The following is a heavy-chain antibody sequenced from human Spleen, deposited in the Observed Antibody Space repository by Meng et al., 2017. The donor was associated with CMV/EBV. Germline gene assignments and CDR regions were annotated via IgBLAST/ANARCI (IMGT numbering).Heavy chain of an antibody. CDR1: SA. CDR2: IIPIFAMT. D-gene: IGHD3-3*01. J-gene: IGHJ6*02. V-gene: IGHV1-69*05. CDR3: GRDKGTWDTIFAVAVPIYGMDV. Sequence: SAFRWVRQAPGEGLGWMGGIIPIFAMTNYAQTFQDRVTITTDESTSTAYMELSSLRSEDTAVYYCGRDKGTWDTIFAVAVPIYGMDVWGQGTMVTVSS.